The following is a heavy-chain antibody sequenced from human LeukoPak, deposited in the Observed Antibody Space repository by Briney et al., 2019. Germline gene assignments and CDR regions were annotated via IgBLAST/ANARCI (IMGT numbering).Heavy chain of an antibody. CDR3: ARGGGWIQLWLQPFDY. Sequence: GGSLRLSCAASGFTVSSNYMSWVRQAPGKGLEWVANIKQDGSEKYYVDSVKGRFTISRDNAKNSLYLQMNSLRAEDTAVYYCARGGGWIQLWLQPFDYWGQGTLVTVSS. D-gene: IGHD5-18*01. J-gene: IGHJ4*02. CDR2: IKQDGSEK. CDR1: GFTVSSNY. V-gene: IGHV3-7*03.